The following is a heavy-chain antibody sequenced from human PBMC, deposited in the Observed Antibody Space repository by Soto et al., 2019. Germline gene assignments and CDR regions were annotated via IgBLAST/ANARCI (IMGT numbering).Heavy chain of an antibody. CDR1: GFTFSNAW. J-gene: IGHJ4*02. V-gene: IGHV3-15*07. Sequence: EVQLVESGGGLVKPGGSLRLSCAASGFTFSNAWMNWVRQAPGKGLKWVGRIKSKTDGGTTDYAAPVKGRFTISRDDSKNTLYLQMNSLKTEDTAVYYCTTGRITIFGAVKCYFDYWGQGTLVTVSS. CDR3: TTGRITIFGAVKCYFDY. D-gene: IGHD3-3*01. CDR2: IKSKTDGGTT.